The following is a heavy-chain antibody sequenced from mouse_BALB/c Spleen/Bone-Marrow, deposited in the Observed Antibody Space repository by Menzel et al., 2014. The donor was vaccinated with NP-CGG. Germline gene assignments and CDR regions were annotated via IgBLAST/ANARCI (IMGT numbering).Heavy chain of an antibody. Sequence: VQLQQSGAELVKPGASVKLSCTASGSNIKDTYMHWVKQRPEQGLEWLGRIHPANGNTKYDPKFQGKATITADTSSNTAYLQLSSLTSEDTAVYYCARWEYYAMDYWGQGTSVTVSS. CDR1: GSNIKDTY. J-gene: IGHJ4*01. CDR2: IHPANGNT. CDR3: ARWEYYAMDY. V-gene: IGHV14-3*02. D-gene: IGHD4-1*01.